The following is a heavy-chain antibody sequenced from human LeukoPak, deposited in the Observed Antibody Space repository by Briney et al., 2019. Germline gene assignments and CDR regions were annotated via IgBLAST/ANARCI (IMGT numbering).Heavy chain of an antibody. CDR1: GGSISSYY. Sequence: SETLSLTCTVSGGSISSYYWSWIRQPPGKGLEWIGYIYYSGSTNYNPSLKSRVTISVDTSKNQFSLKLSSVTAADTAVYYCARGRRTNGFDPWGQGTLVTVSS. J-gene: IGHJ5*02. CDR3: ARGRRTNGFDP. V-gene: IGHV4-59*01. CDR2: IYYSGST.